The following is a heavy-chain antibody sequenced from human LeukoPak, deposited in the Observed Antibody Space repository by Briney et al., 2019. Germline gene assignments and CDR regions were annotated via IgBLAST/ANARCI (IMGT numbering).Heavy chain of an antibody. CDR2: IDHSGST. D-gene: IGHD6-19*01. J-gene: IGHJ4*02. CDR3: ARGLDFFSRGWYY. CDR1: GYSISNVDY. Sequence: SDTLSLTCTVSGYSISNVDYWCWIRHPPGKGLEWTGSIDHSGSTNYNPSLKSRVTISVDTSKNQFSLKLSSVTAADTAVYYCARGLDFFSRGWYYWGQGTLVTVSS. V-gene: IGHV4-38-2*02.